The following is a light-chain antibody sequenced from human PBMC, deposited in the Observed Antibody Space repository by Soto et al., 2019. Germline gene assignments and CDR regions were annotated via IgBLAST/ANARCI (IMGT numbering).Light chain of an antibody. V-gene: IGLV2-14*01. CDR1: SSDVGGYNY. CDR3: SSYTRSSTLYV. Sequence: QSVLTQPASVSGSPGQSITISCTGTSSDVGGYNYVSWYQQHPGKAPKLMIYEVSNRPSGVSNRFSGSKSGNTASLTISGLQAEDEADYYCSSYTRSSTLYVFGTGNKV. J-gene: IGLJ1*01. CDR2: EVS.